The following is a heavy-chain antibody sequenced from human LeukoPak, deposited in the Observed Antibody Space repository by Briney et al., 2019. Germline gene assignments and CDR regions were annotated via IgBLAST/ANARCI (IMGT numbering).Heavy chain of an antibody. CDR2: IYYSGST. CDR1: GGSISSSSYY. J-gene: IGHJ4*02. Sequence: SETLSLTCTVSGGSISSSSYYWGWIRQPPGKGLEWIGSIYYSGSTYYNPSLKSRVTISVDTSKNQFSLKLSSVTAADTAVYYCARQRTKYQLPDYWGQGTLVTVSS. D-gene: IGHD2-2*01. CDR3: ARQRTKYQLPDY. V-gene: IGHV4-39*01.